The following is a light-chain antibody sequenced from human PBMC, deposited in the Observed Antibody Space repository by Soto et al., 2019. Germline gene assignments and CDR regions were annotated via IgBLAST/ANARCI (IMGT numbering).Light chain of an antibody. V-gene: IGKV2-24*01. CDR3: MQFAHFPRT. CDR2: QIS. J-gene: IGKJ1*01. CDR1: QSLVYSDGNTY. Sequence: DVVLTQTPLSSPVTLGQPASISCRSSQSLVYSDGNTYLSWLQQRPGQPPRLLIYQISNRFSGVPDRFSGSGAGTDVTLKISRVEAEDVGVYYCMQFAHFPRTFGQGTKLE.